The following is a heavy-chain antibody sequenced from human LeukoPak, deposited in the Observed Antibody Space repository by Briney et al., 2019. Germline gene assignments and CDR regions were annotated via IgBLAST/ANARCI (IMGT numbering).Heavy chain of an antibody. J-gene: IGHJ6*03. V-gene: IGHV4-34*01. CDR1: GGSFSNYY. D-gene: IGHD1-7*01. CDR2: INDSGRT. CDR3: ARRWNYGRNYYIDV. Sequence: PSETLSLTCAVYGGSFSNYYWSWIRRPPGKGLEWIGEINDSGRTNYNPSLMSRVTISVDTSKNQFSLRLNSVTATDTAVYYCARRWNYGRNYYIDVWGKGATVSVSS.